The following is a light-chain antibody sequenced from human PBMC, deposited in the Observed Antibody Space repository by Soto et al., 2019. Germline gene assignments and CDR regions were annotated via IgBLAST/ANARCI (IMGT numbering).Light chain of an antibody. CDR1: SSDIGSYT. Sequence: QSVLTQPPSASGTPGQRVTISCSGSSSDIGSYTVNWYQQLPGTAPKLLIYNNNQRPSGVPDRFSGSKSGTSASLAISGLKYEDEADYYCAAWDDSLNGVVFGGGTKLTVL. V-gene: IGLV1-44*01. CDR3: AAWDDSLNGVV. J-gene: IGLJ2*01. CDR2: NNN.